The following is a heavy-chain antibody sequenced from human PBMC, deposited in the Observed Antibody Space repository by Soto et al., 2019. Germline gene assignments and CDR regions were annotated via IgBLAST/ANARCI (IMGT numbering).Heavy chain of an antibody. CDR1: GGSISSSSYY. D-gene: IGHD3-3*01. V-gene: IGHV4-39*01. CDR2: IYYSGST. Sequence: QLLESGPGLVKPSETLSLTCTVSGGSISSSSYYWGWIRQPPGKGLEWIGSIYYSGSTYYNPSLKSRVTISVDTSKNQFSLKLSSVTAADTAVYYCARQTSVLRFLESGNWFDPWGQGTLVTVSS. J-gene: IGHJ5*02. CDR3: ARQTSVLRFLESGNWFDP.